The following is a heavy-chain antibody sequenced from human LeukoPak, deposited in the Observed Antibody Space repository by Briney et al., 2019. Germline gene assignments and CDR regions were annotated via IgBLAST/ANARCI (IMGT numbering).Heavy chain of an antibody. V-gene: IGHV1-2*02. J-gene: IGHJ2*01. D-gene: IGHD2-15*01. Sequence: ASVKVSCKASGYTFTGYYMHWVRQAPGQGLEWMGWINPNSGGTNYAQKFQGRVTMTRDTSISTAYMELSRLRSDDTAVYYCARVCSGGGSRYFDLWGRGTLVTVSS. CDR3: ARVCSGGGSRYFDL. CDR1: GYTFTGYY. CDR2: INPNSGGT.